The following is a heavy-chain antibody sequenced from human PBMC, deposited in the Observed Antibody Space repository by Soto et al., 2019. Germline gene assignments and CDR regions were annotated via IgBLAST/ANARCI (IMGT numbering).Heavy chain of an antibody. D-gene: IGHD6-13*01. J-gene: IGHJ4*02. Sequence: PGGSLRLSCAASGFTFSSYAMSWVRQAPGKGLEWVSAISGSGGSTYYADSVKGRFTISRDNSKNTLYLQMNSLRAEDTAVYYCAKDGGAAAGTWLYYFDYWGQGTLVTVSS. CDR2: ISGSGGST. CDR1: GFTFSSYA. V-gene: IGHV3-23*01. CDR3: AKDGGAAAGTWLYYFDY.